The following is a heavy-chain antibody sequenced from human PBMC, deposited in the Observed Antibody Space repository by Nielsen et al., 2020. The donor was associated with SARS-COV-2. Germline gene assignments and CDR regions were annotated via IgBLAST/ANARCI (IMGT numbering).Heavy chain of an antibody. CDR1: GGSISSGDYY. J-gene: IGHJ3*02. V-gene: IGHV4-30-4*01. CDR2: IYYSGST. CDR3: ARAPITMIVVVNAFDI. Sequence: SETLSLTCTVFGGSISSGDYYWSWIRQPPGKGLEWIGYIYYSGSTYYNPPLKSRVTISVDTSKNQFSLKLSSVTAADTAVYYCARAPITMIVVVNAFDIWGQGTMVTVSS. D-gene: IGHD3-22*01.